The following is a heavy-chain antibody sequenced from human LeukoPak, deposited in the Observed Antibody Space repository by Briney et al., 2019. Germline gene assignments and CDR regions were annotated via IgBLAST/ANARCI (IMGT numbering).Heavy chain of an antibody. CDR1: GLTFGNYG. V-gene: IGHV3-33*01. Sequence: GGSLRLSCAASGLTFGNYGMHWVRQAPGKGLEWVAVVWYDGSNKYYADSVKGRFTISRDNSKNTLYLQMNSLRAEDTAVYYCASEYSTSSLYYYGMDVWGQGTTVTVSS. D-gene: IGHD6-6*01. CDR3: ASEYSTSSLYYYGMDV. J-gene: IGHJ6*02. CDR2: VWYDGSNK.